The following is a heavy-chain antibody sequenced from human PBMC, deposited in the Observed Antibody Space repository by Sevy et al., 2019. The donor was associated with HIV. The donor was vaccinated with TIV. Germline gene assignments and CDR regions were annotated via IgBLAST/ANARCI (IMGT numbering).Heavy chain of an antibody. J-gene: IGHJ2*01. CDR1: GFTFSRYW. CDR3: ARFPAEVTATPYWYFDL. D-gene: IGHD2-21*02. Sequence: GGSLRLSCAASGFTFSRYWMTWVRQAPGKGLEWVANIRQDGSEKYSADSVKGRFTISRDNAKNSLFLQMNRLRAEDTAVYFCARFPAEVTATPYWYFDLWGRGTQVTVSS. V-gene: IGHV3-7*01. CDR2: IRQDGSEK.